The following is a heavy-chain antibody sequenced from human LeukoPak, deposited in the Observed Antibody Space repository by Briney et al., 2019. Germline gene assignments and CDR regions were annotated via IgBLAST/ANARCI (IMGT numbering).Heavy chain of an antibody. J-gene: IGHJ4*02. CDR3: AKGPRGGFWGGFYFDY. V-gene: IGHV3-9*01. CDR2: ISWNSGSI. D-gene: IGHD3-3*01. Sequence: PGRSLRLSCAASGFTFDDYAMHWVRQAPGKGLEWVSGISWNSGSIGYADSVKGRFTISRDNAKNSLYLQMNSLRAEDTALYYCAKGPRGGFWGGFYFDYWGQGTLVTVSS. CDR1: GFTFDDYA.